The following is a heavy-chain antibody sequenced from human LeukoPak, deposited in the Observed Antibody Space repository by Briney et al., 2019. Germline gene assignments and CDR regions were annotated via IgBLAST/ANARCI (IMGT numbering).Heavy chain of an antibody. D-gene: IGHD2-2*02. CDR1: GFTFSSYA. Sequence: PGGSLRLSCAASGFTFSSYAMSWVRQAPGKGLEWVSAISSSGGSTYYADSVKGRFTISRDNSKNTLYLQMNSLRAEDTAVYYCAKGEWEYCSSTSCYTFDYWGQGTLVTVSS. V-gene: IGHV3-23*01. CDR2: ISSSGGST. J-gene: IGHJ4*02. CDR3: AKGEWEYCSSTSCYTFDY.